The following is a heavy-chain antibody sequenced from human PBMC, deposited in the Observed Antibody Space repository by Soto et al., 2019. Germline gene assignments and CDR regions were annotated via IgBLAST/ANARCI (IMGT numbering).Heavy chain of an antibody. CDR3: ARRYSSSFDY. Sequence: QVQLQESGPGLVKPSETLSLTCTVSGGSISSYYWCWIRQPPGKGLEWIGYIYYSGSTKYNPSLKSRVTISVDTSKNRCSLKLSSVTAADTAVYYCARRYSSSFDYWGQGTLVTVSS. CDR1: GGSISSYY. D-gene: IGHD6-13*01. J-gene: IGHJ4*02. CDR2: IYYSGST. V-gene: IGHV4-59*08.